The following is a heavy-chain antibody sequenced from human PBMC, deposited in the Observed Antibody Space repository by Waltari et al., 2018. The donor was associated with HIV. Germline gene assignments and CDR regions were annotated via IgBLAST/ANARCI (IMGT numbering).Heavy chain of an antibody. CDR3: ARSSGGGTSGWFR. CDR1: EFTFSHYG. V-gene: IGHV3-30*02. J-gene: IGHJ4*02. CDR2: IRYDGSDT. Sequence: QVQLVESGGGVVQPGGSRRLPCAASEFTFSHYGMHWVRQAPGKGLEWVASIRYDGSDTYYEESMKGRFTISRDNSKNTLYLQMNSLRSEDTAVYYCARSSGGGTSGWFRWGQGTLVTVSS. D-gene: IGHD6-19*01.